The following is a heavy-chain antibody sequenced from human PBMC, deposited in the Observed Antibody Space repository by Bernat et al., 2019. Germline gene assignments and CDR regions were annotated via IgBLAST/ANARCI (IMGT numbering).Heavy chain of an antibody. Sequence: EVQLLESGGGLVQPGGSLRLSCAASGFTFSSHAMSWVRQAPGKGLEWVSVISGSGGSTYYPGSVKGRFTISRDRSKNTLYLQVNSLRTEDTAVYYCAKDRMGCSSTSCYMTDAFDIWGQGTMVTVSS. CDR1: GFTFSSHA. V-gene: IGHV3-23*01. CDR2: ISGSGGST. D-gene: IGHD2-2*02. CDR3: AKDRMGCSSTSCYMTDAFDI. J-gene: IGHJ3*02.